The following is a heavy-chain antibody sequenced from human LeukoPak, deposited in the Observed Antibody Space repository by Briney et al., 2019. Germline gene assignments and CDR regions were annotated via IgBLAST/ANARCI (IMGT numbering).Heavy chain of an antibody. J-gene: IGHJ3*02. CDR1: GYSFTSYW. D-gene: IGHD6-19*01. CDR3: GAVAGTASDAFDI. V-gene: IGHV5-51*01. Sequence: GESLQISCKGSGYSFTSYWIGWVRQMPGKGLEWMGIICPGDSDTRYSPSFQGQVTISADKSISTAYLQWSSLKASDTAMYYCGAVAGTASDAFDIWGQGTMVTVSS. CDR2: ICPGDSDT.